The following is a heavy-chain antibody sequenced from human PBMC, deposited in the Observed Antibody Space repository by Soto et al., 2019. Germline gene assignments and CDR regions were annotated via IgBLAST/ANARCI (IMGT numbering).Heavy chain of an antibody. Sequence: QLQLQESGPGLVKPSETLSLTCIVPGDSISSGSYYWGWIRQPPGQGLEWIGSIYYSGNTYYNPSHKSRFTRTIDTSKIHLPLSLTSRTAADTALYSCAERFCRGWTCYGYHQWGPGTRVTVSP. J-gene: IGHJ4*02. D-gene: IGHD2-15*01. V-gene: IGHV4-39*02. CDR2: IYYSGNT. CDR1: GDSISSGSYY. CDR3: AERFCRGWTCYGYHQ.